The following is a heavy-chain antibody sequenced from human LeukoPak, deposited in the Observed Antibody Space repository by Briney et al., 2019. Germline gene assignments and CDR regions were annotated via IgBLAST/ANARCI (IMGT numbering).Heavy chain of an antibody. D-gene: IGHD5-12*01. V-gene: IGHV3-11*01. CDR1: GFTFSDYY. J-gene: IGHJ4*02. Sequence: GGSLRLSCGASGFTFSDYYMSWIRRAPGKGLGWVSYISSSGSTIYYADSVKGRFTISRDNAKNSLYLQMNSLRAEDTAVYYCARGRFSGYDSDFDYWGQGTLVTVSS. CDR2: ISSSGSTI. CDR3: ARGRFSGYDSDFDY.